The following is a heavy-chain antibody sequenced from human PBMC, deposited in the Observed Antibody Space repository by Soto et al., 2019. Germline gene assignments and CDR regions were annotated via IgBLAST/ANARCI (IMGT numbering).Heavy chain of an antibody. CDR1: GFTIGTNY. D-gene: IGHD2-15*01. V-gene: IGHV3-53*01. J-gene: IGHJ5*02. CDR2: IYGGGST. Sequence: PVGSLRLSCSASGFTIGTNYMSWVRQAPGKGLEWVSVIYGGGSTYYAESVRGRLTMSRDNSKNTVSLQMNSLTGADTAVYFCVRGGWTEWFDPWGQGTLVTVSS. CDR3: VRGGWTEWFDP.